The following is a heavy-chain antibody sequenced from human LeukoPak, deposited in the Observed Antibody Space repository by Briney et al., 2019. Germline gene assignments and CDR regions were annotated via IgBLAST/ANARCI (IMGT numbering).Heavy chain of an antibody. D-gene: IGHD6-13*01. CDR2: MNPNSGNT. Sequence: GASVKVSCKASGYTFTSYDINWVRQTTGQGLEWLGWMNPNSGNTGYAQKFQGIVTMTSDTSIDTAYMELSSLRSEDTAVYYCARNGQQVRYFQHWGQGTLVTVSS. J-gene: IGHJ1*01. V-gene: IGHV1-8*01. CDR1: GYTFTSYD. CDR3: ARNGQQVRYFQH.